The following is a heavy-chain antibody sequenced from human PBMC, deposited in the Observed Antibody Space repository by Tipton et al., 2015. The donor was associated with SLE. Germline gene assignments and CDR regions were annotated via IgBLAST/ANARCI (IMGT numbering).Heavy chain of an antibody. J-gene: IGHJ4*02. Sequence: SLRLSCAASGFTFSSYAMSWVRQAPGKGLEWVSIIYSGGSTYYADSVKGRFTISRDNSKNTLFLQMNSLRAEDTALYYCAKAYSSSWSYGGQGTLVTVSS. CDR2: IIYSGGST. V-gene: IGHV3-23*03. D-gene: IGHD6-13*01. CDR1: GFTFSSYA. CDR3: AKAYSSSWSY.